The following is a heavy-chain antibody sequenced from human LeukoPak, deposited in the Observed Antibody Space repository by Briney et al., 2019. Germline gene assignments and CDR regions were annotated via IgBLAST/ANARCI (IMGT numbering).Heavy chain of an antibody. CDR1: GGSFSGYY. CDR3: AREVYGDRIDY. CDR2: IYYSGST. Sequence: SETLSLTCAVYGGSFSGYYWSWIRQHPGKGLEWIGYIYYSGSTYYNPSLKSRVTISVDTSKNQFSLKLSSVTAADTAVYYCAREVYGDRIDYWGQGTLVTVSS. D-gene: IGHD4-17*01. V-gene: IGHV4-31*11. J-gene: IGHJ4*02.